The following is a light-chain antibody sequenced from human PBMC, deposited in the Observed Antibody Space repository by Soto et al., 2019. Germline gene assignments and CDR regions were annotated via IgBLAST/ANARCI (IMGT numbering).Light chain of an antibody. CDR3: CSYTTTNTLV. Sequence: QSVLTQPASVSGSPGQSITISCTGTSSDVGGYNYVSWYQQHPGKAPKVIIYGVTHRPSGVSNRSSGYKSVKTASLTISGLQDEDAADYYCCSYTTTNTLVFGGGTKLTVL. V-gene: IGLV2-14*01. CDR2: GVT. CDR1: SSDVGGYNY. J-gene: IGLJ3*02.